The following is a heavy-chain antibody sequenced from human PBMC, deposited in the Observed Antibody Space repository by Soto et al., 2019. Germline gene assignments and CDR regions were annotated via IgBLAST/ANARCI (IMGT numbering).Heavy chain of an antibody. Sequence: SETLSLTCAVSGGSISSGGYSWSGFRQPPGKGLEWIGYIYHSGSTYYNPSLKSRVTISVDRSKNQFSLKLSSVTAADTAVYYCARGPRDYDSRGYYRRGVFAICGQGTMVTVSS. D-gene: IGHD3-22*01. J-gene: IGHJ3*02. V-gene: IGHV4-30-2*01. CDR1: GGSISSGGYS. CDR3: ARGPRDYDSRGYYRRGVFAI. CDR2: IYHSGST.